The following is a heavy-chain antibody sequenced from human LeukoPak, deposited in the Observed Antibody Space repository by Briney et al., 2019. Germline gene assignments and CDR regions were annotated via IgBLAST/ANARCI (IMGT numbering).Heavy chain of an antibody. CDR1: GGSISSGDFS. D-gene: IGHD3-22*01. CDR2: IRYTGST. CDR3: AGHRTYDSTDP. Sequence: PSETLSLTCSVSGGSISSGDFSWGWIRQPPGKGLEWIGNIRYTGSTFYKSSLKSRLTISVDTSKNQFSLKLSSVTAADTAVYYCAGHRTYDSTDPWGQGILVTVSS. J-gene: IGHJ5*02. V-gene: IGHV4-39*01.